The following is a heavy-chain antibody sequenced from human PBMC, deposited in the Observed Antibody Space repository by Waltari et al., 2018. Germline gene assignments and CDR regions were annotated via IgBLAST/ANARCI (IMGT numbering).Heavy chain of an antibody. Sequence: QVQLVQSGAEVQKPGASVKVSCKDSGYTFTGDYMHWVRQAPGQGLEWMGWINPNSGGTNYAQKFQGRFTMTRDTSISTAYMELSRLRSDDTAVYYCARGISRDGYNPFDYWGQETLVTVSS. D-gene: IGHD5-12*01. J-gene: IGHJ4*02. CDR1: GYTFTGDY. CDR3: ARGISRDGYNPFDY. CDR2: INPNSGGT. V-gene: IGHV1-2*02.